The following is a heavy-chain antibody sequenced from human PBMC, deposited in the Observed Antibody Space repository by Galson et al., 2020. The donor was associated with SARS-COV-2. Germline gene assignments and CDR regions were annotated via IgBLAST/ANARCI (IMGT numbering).Heavy chain of an antibody. CDR2: IIPFFGTT. CDR1: GDTFTNYA. Sequence: SVQVSCKASGDTFTNYAVSWVRQAPAQGLARIGGIIPFFGTTYYAQKFKGRLTISADGSTSTVYMALTSLRSEDTAVYYCARKGGGNRFGLDYWYFDLWGRGTLVSVSS. CDR3: ARKGGGNRFGLDYWYFDL. V-gene: IGHV1-69*13. D-gene: IGHD3-16*01. J-gene: IGHJ2*01.